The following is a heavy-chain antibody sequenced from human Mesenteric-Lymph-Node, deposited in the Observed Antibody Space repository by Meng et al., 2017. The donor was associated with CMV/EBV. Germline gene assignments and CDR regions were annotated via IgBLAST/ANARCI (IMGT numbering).Heavy chain of an antibody. D-gene: IGHD1-26*01. V-gene: IGHV3-30*02. Sequence: GESLKISCAASGFTFSSYGLYWVRQAPDKGLEWVASIRYDGSDKYYADSVKGRFTISRDNSKNTVHLRMSSLRAEDTAMYYCARDLRQGGGTLDYWGQGTLVTVSS. J-gene: IGHJ4*02. CDR3: ARDLRQGGGTLDY. CDR2: IRYDGSDK. CDR1: GFTFSSYG.